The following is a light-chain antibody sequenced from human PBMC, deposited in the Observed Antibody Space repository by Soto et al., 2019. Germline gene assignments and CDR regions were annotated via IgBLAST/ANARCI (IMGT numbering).Light chain of an antibody. V-gene: IGKV1-6*01. CDR1: QDIRND. J-gene: IGKJ1*01. CDR2: AAS. CDR3: LQDYNYPWT. Sequence: AIQMTQSPSSLSASVGDRGTITCRASQDIRNDLGWYQEKPRQAPKLLIYAASNLQSGVPSRFSGSGSGTDFTLTISSMQPEDFATYYCLQDYNYPWTFGQGTKVEV.